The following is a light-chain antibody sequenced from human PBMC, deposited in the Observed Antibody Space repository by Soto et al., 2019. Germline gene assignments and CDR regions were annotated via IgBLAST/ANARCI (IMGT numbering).Light chain of an antibody. Sequence: DIQMTQSPSTLSASVGDRVTITCRASQSISSWLAWYQQKPGKAPKLLIYKASSLESGVPSRFSGSGSGTEFTLTISSLQPDDFATYYCQQYNIYGTFGQGTKLEIK. CDR2: KAS. J-gene: IGKJ2*01. CDR3: QQYNIYGT. V-gene: IGKV1-5*03. CDR1: QSISSW.